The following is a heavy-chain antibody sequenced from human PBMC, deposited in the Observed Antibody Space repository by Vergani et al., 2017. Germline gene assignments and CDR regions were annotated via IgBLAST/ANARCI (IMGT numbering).Heavy chain of an antibody. D-gene: IGHD4-17*01. CDR2: IYYSGST. CDR3: ARDQVDGDYDAGYYYYYGMDV. V-gene: IGHV4-39*07. J-gene: IGHJ6*02. CDR1: GGSISSSSYY. Sequence: QLQLQESGPGLVKPSETLSLTCTVSGGSISSSSYYWGWIRQPPGKGLEWIGSIYYSGSTYYNPSLKSRVTISVDTSKNQFSLKLSSVTAADTAVYYCARDQVDGDYDAGYYYYYGMDVWGQGTTVTVSS.